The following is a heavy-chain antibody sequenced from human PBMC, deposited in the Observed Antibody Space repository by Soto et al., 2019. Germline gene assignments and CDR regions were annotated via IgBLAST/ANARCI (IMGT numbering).Heavy chain of an antibody. Sequence: QVQLVQSGAEVKKPGSSVKVSCKASGGTFSSYTISWVRQAPGQGLEWMGRIIPILGIANYAQKCQGRVTITADKSTSTAYMELSSLRSEDTAVYYCARDSLAYYDILTGSGFDPWGQGTLVTVSS. V-gene: IGHV1-69*08. J-gene: IGHJ5*02. CDR2: IIPILGIA. CDR3: ARDSLAYYDILTGSGFDP. D-gene: IGHD3-9*01. CDR1: GGTFSSYT.